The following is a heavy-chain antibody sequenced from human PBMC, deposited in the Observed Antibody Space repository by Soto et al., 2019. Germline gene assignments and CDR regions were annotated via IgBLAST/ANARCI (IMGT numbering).Heavy chain of an antibody. Sequence: QVHLVESGGGLVKPGGSLRLSCATSGFPVSDYYMSWIRQAPGKGLEWLSHISPKSTYTNYADSVKGRFTISRDNTKSSLFLQMNSLGVKDTAVYYCARGGGGGLFEHWGQGVLVTVSS. D-gene: IGHD2-21*01. CDR3: ARGGGGGLFEH. V-gene: IGHV3-11*06. CDR1: GFPVSDYY. J-gene: IGHJ4*02. CDR2: ISPKSTYT.